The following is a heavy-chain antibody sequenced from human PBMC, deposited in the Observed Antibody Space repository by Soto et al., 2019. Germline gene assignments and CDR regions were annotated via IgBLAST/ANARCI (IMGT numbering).Heavy chain of an antibody. D-gene: IGHD6-13*01. J-gene: IGHJ5*02. CDR2: IYYTGST. CDR3: ARHTSSTWSNWFDP. CDR1: GGSSSSYY. V-gene: IGHV4-59*08. Sequence: QVQLQESGPGLVKPSETLSLTCTVSGGSSSSYYWSWIRQPPGKGLEWIGYIYYTGSTKYNPSLESRVTISVDTSRNQFSLKLTSVTAADTAVYYCARHTSSTWSNWFDPWGQGTLVTVSS.